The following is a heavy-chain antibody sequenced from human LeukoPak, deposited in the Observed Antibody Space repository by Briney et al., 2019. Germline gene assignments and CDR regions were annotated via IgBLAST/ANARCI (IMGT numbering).Heavy chain of an antibody. V-gene: IGHV4-59*01. J-gene: IGHJ4*02. Sequence: SETLSLTCAVSGGSISSYYWSWIRQPPGKGLEWIGYIYYSGSTNYNPSLKSRVTISVDTSKNQFSLKLSSVTAADTAVYYCARGERGDIFNYWGQGTLVTVSS. CDR2: IYYSGST. CDR3: ARGERGDIFNY. CDR1: GGSISSYY. D-gene: IGHD2-21*02.